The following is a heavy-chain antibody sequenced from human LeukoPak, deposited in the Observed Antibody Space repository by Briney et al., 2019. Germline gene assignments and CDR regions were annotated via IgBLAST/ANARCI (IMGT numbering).Heavy chain of an antibody. CDR1: GLTFSNAW. J-gene: IGHJ3*02. Sequence: GGSLRLSCAASGLTFSNAWMTWVRQAPGKGLEWVGRIKSKTDGGTTDYAAPVKGRFTISRDDSKNTLYLQMNSLKTEDTAAYYCTTQEQWLIQGTDAFDIWGQGTMVTVSS. D-gene: IGHD6-19*01. CDR2: IKSKTDGGTT. V-gene: IGHV3-15*01. CDR3: TTQEQWLIQGTDAFDI.